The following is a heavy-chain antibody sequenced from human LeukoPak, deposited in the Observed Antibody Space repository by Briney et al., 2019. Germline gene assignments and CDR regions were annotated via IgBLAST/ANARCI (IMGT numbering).Heavy chain of an antibody. V-gene: IGHV3-23*01. J-gene: IGHJ4*02. CDR2: IYENGGTT. CDR3: AKDFRIGYSAHFDY. CDR1: GFTFRSHA. Sequence: GGSLRLSCVGSGFTFRSHAMSWVRQAPEKGLEFVSGIYENGGTTYYADSVKGRFSISRDNSKNTLYLQMDSLRGEDTAVYYSAKDFRIGYSAHFDYWGQGALVTVSS. D-gene: IGHD2-21*01.